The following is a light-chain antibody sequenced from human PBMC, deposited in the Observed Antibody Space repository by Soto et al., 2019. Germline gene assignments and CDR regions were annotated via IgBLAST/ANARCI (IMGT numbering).Light chain of an antibody. V-gene: IGKV1-5*03. CDR2: KAT. CDR1: QDISAW. Sequence: DIQMTQSPSTLSASVGDIVTITCRASQDISAWLAWYQQKPGKPPKLVIYKATALETGVPSRFSGSGSGTEFTLTISSLQPDDFTTYYCQQCSAFPWTFGQGTKVDIK. CDR3: QQCSAFPWT. J-gene: IGKJ1*01.